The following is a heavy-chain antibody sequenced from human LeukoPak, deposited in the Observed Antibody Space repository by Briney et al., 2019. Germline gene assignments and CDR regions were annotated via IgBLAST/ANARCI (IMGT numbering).Heavy chain of an antibody. Sequence: GRSLRLSCAASGFTFSSYGMHWVRQAPGEGLDWVAVIWYDGSNKYYADSVKGRFTISRDNSKNALYLQMNSLRAEDTAVYYCAREGPSYGDHFDYWGQGTLVTVSS. J-gene: IGHJ4*02. V-gene: IGHV3-33*01. D-gene: IGHD4-17*01. CDR2: IWYDGSNK. CDR3: AREGPSYGDHFDY. CDR1: GFTFSSYG.